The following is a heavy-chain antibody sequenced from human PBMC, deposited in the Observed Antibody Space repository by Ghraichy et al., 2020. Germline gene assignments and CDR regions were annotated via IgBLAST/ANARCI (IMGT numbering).Heavy chain of an antibody. CDR1: GFTFSSYA. CDR2: ISYDRSRE. J-gene: IGHJ4*02. V-gene: IGHV3-30*18. D-gene: IGHD6-6*01. CDR3: AKPMGTHSSSSDWAYFDY. Sequence: GGSLRLSCAASGFTFSSYAMHWVRQAPGKGLEWVALISYDRSREYYADSVKGRFSISRDNSKNTLYLQMTSLRPEDTAVYNCAKPMGTHSSSSDWAYFDYWGQGTPVTVSS.